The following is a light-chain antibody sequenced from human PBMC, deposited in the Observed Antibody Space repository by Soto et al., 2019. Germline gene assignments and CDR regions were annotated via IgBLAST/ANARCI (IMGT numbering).Light chain of an antibody. CDR1: QSVSGY. Sequence: EIVMTQSPATLSVCPGETVTLSCRASQSVSGYLDWFHQKPGQAPRLVLLRIFTRAIGVPARFSGSGSETEFTLTISGLQSEDSGVYYCLQHYSWPWTFGQGTKVDIK. V-gene: IGKV3-15*01. J-gene: IGKJ1*01. CDR2: RIF. CDR3: LQHYSWPWT.